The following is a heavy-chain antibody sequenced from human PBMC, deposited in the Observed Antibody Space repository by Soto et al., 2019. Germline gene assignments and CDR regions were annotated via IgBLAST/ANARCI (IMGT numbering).Heavy chain of an antibody. D-gene: IGHD1-26*01. J-gene: IGHJ3*02. Sequence: GGSLRLSCAASGFSFNSYEMNWVRQSPGKGLEFVSYIDTRATTITYAESVKGRFAISRDNAKNSLFLQMNSLRAEDTAVYYCARGVGLSGKYYALDIWGQGTMVTVSS. CDR2: IDTRATTI. CDR3: ARGVGLSGKYYALDI. V-gene: IGHV3-48*03. CDR1: GFSFNSYE.